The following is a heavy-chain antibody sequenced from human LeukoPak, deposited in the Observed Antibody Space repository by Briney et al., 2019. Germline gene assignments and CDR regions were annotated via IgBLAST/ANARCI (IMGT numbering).Heavy chain of an antibody. V-gene: IGHV3-23*01. J-gene: IGHJ4*02. CDR2: ISGSGGST. CDR3: AKDPSGYGVAGIGDY. CDR1: GFTFSSYA. D-gene: IGHD6-19*01. Sequence: GGSLRLSCAASGFTFSSYAMSWVRQAPGKGLEWVSAISGSGGSTYYADSVKGRFTIYRDNCKNTLYLQMNSLRAEDTDVYYCAKDPSGYGVAGIGDYWGQGTLVTVSS.